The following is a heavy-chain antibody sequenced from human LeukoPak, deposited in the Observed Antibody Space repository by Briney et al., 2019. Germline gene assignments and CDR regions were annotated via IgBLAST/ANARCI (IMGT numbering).Heavy chain of an antibody. Sequence: SGGSLRLSCAASGFTFSSYAMSWVRQAPGKGLEWVSSISHSGGRTYHADSVKGRFTISRDDSKNTLYLQMNSLRAEDTAVYYCAKDRKIDDAFDIWGQGTMVTVSS. V-gene: IGHV3-23*01. CDR2: ISHSGGRT. CDR1: GFTFSSYA. CDR3: AKDRKIDDAFDI. J-gene: IGHJ3*02.